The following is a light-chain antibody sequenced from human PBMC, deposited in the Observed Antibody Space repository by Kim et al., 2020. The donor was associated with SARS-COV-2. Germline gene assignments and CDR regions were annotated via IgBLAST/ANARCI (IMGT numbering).Light chain of an antibody. Sequence: GQSITISCTGTSSDVGGYNYVSWYQQHPGKAPKLMIYDVSKRPSGVSNRFSGSKSGNTASLTISGLQAEDEADYYCSSYTSRSTVVFGGGTQLTV. J-gene: IGLJ2*01. CDR2: DVS. CDR3: SSYTSRSTVV. CDR1: SSDVGGYNY. V-gene: IGLV2-14*04.